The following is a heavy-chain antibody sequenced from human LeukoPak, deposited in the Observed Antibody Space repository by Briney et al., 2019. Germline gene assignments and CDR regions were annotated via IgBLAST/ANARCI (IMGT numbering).Heavy chain of an antibody. Sequence: GGSLRLSCAASGFTFSSYAMSWVRQAPGKGLEWVSTISGSGGSTYYADSVKGRFTISRDNSKNTLYLQMNSLRAEDTAVYYCAKYGSAMDIRDYWGQGTLVTVSS. J-gene: IGHJ4*02. V-gene: IGHV3-23*01. CDR2: ISGSGGST. CDR3: AKYGSAMDIRDY. CDR1: GFTFSSYA. D-gene: IGHD2-2*03.